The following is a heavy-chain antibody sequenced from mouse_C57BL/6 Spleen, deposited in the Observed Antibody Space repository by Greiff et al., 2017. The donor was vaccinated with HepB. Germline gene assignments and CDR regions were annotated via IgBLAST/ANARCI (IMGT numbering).Heavy chain of an antibody. D-gene: IGHD4-1*01. CDR3: ARGGTGPYAMDY. J-gene: IGHJ4*01. Sequence: EVQLMESGGGLVKPGGSLKLSCAASGFTFSDYGMHWVRQAPEKGLEWVAYISSGSSTIYYADTVKGRFTISRDNAKNTLFLQMTSLRSEDTAMYYCARGGTGPYAMDYWGQGTSVTVSS. V-gene: IGHV5-17*01. CDR2: ISSGSSTI. CDR1: GFTFSDYG.